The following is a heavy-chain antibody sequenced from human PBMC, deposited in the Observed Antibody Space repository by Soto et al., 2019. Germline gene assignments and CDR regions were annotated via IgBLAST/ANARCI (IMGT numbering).Heavy chain of an antibody. Sequence: QVQLQESGPGLVKPPQTLSLTCTVSGGSISSGGYYWSWIRQHPGKGLEWIGYIYYSGSTYYNPSLKRRVTXXVXTPXNTFSLKLSSVTAADTAVYYCARGSYYDSSGYYGPWGQGPLVTVSS. J-gene: IGHJ5*02. CDR3: ARGSYYDSSGYYGP. CDR1: GGSISSGGYY. V-gene: IGHV4-31*03. CDR2: IYYSGST. D-gene: IGHD3-22*01.